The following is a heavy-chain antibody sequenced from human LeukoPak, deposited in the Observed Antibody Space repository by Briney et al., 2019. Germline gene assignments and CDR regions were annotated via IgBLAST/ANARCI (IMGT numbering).Heavy chain of an antibody. V-gene: IGHV1-46*01. CDR2: INPSGGST. Sequence: ASVTVSCKASGYTFTSYYTHWVRQAPGQGLEWMGIINPSGGSTSYAQKFQGRVTMTRDMSTSTVYMELSSLRSEDTAVYYCARAAAGSQHSYYYYYYMDVWGKGTTVTISS. J-gene: IGHJ6*03. CDR3: ARAAAGSQHSYYYYYYMDV. D-gene: IGHD6-13*01. CDR1: GYTFTSYY.